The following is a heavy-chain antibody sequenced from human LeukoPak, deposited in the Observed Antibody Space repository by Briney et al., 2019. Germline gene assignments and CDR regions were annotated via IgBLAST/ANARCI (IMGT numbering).Heavy chain of an antibody. CDR3: AKGFEDIMYAFDI. V-gene: IGHV3-23*01. D-gene: IGHD3-16*01. J-gene: IGHJ3*02. CDR2: ISGSGGST. CDR1: GFTFSSYA. Sequence: QPGGSLRLSCAASGFTFSSYAMSWVRQAPGKGLEWVSAISGSGGSTYYADSVKGRFTISRDNSKNTLYLQMNSLRAEDTVVYYCAKGFEDIMYAFDIWGQGTMVTVSS.